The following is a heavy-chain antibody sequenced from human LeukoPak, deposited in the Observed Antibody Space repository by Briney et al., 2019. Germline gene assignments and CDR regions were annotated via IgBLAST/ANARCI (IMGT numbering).Heavy chain of an antibody. J-gene: IGHJ6*04. CDR2: LYNSGGT. D-gene: IGHD6-19*01. CDR3: GRERWAVAGPV. Sequence: GGPLRLSCAASGFTVNSNHMTCLPQAPGKGLECGSHLYNSGGTYYADPVEGRFNICRDNSKNTLYLQMNSLRAEDTAVYYCGRERWAVAGPVWGKGTTVTVSS. CDR1: GFTVNSNH. V-gene: IGHV3-53*01.